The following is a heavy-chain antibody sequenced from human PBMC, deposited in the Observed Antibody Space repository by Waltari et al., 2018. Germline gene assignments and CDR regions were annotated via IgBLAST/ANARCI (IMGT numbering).Heavy chain of an antibody. CDR3: ARWDGAFDI. J-gene: IGHJ3*02. V-gene: IGHV4-59*01. Sequence: QVQLQESGPGLVKPSETLSLTCTVSGGSLSSYYWSWIRQSPGKGLEWIGYIYDTGRTNYNPSLKGRLTRSVDTSKNQFSLKLISVSAADTAVYYCARWDGAFDIWGQGTMVTASS. CDR2: IYDTGRT. CDR1: GGSLSSYY. D-gene: IGHD1-26*01.